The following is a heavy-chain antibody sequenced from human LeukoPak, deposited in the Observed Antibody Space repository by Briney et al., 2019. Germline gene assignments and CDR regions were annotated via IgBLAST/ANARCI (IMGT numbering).Heavy chain of an antibody. CDR1: GGSISSYY. CDR3: ARLYYDILTGYRVGFDY. Sequence: SETLSLTCTVSGGSISSYYWSWIRQPPGKGLEWIGYIYYSGSTNYNPSLKSRVTISVDTPKNQFSLKLSSVTAADTAVYYCARLYYDILTGYRVGFDYWGQGTLVTVSS. J-gene: IGHJ4*02. D-gene: IGHD3-9*01. CDR2: IYYSGST. V-gene: IGHV4-59*08.